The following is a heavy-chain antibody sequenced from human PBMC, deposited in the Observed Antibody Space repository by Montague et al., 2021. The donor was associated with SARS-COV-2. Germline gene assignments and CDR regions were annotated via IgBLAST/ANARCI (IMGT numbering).Heavy chain of an antibody. CDR2: ISSSSSYI. Sequence: SLRLSCAASGFTSSSYSMNWVRQAPGKGLEWVSSISSSSSYIYYADSVKGRFTISRDNAKNSLYLQMNSLRAEDTAVYYCVGQEGSIYWGQGTLVTVSS. CDR3: VGQEGSIY. V-gene: IGHV3-21*01. D-gene: IGHD2/OR15-2a*01. J-gene: IGHJ4*02. CDR1: GFTSSSYS.